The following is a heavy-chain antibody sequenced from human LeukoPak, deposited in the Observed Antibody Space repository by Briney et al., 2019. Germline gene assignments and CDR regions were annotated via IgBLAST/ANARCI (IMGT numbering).Heavy chain of an antibody. CDR2: ISYDGSNE. CDR1: GFTFSSYV. J-gene: IGHJ4*02. Sequence: PGGSLRLSCAASGFTFSSYVMHWVRQAPGKGLEWVAIISYDGSNEYYADSVKGRFTISRDNSKNTLYLQMNSLRAEDTAVYYCAKDLRYYDSSGYYYNYFDYWGQGTLVTVSS. D-gene: IGHD3-22*01. CDR3: AKDLRYYDSSGYYYNYFDY. V-gene: IGHV3-30*04.